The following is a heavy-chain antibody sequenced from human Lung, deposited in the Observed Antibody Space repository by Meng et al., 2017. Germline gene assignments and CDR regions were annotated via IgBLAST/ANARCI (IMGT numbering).Heavy chain of an antibody. CDR2: INTYNGKI. CDR1: GYTLSSDG. J-gene: IGHJ4*02. Sequence: GQLVQFGAAVKRPGAAVKVSCEASGYTLSSDGFSWVRQAPGQGLEWLGWINTYNGKIDYAQKFQGRITMTTDTFTSTAYMELRNLRSDDTAVYYCATRGNPYLNCWGQGTLVTVSS. CDR3: ATRGNPYLNC. V-gene: IGHV1-18*01.